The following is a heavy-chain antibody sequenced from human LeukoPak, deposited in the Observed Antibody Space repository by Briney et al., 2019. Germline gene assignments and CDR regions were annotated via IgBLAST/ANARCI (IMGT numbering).Heavy chain of an antibody. Sequence: SVNVSCTASGYTFTSSCISWVRRAPRQGLEWMGRIIPIFGIANYAQKFQGRVTITADKSTSTAYMELSSLRSEYTAVYYCARGYSYGYRRVYYYGMDVWGQGTTVTVSS. CDR2: IIPIFGIA. CDR1: GYTFTSSC. D-gene: IGHD5-18*01. V-gene: IGHV1-69*04. J-gene: IGHJ6*02. CDR3: ARGYSYGYRRVYYYGMDV.